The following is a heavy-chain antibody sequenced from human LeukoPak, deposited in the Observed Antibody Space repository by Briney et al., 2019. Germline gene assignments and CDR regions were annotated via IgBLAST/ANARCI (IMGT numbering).Heavy chain of an antibody. V-gene: IGHV3-11*04. D-gene: IGHD4-17*01. CDR1: GFTFSDYY. CDR2: ITNSGQTT. CDR3: ARVYSDIYYYYYYMDV. J-gene: IGHJ6*03. Sequence: WGSLRLSCAASGFTFSDYYMTWIRQAPGKGLEWVSYITNSGQTTYYADPVKGRFTISRDNAKSSLYLQMNSLRAEDTAVYYCARVYSDIYYYYYYMDVWGKGTTVTISS.